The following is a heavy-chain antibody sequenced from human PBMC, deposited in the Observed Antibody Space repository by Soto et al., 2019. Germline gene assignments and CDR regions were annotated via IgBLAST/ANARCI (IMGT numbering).Heavy chain of an antibody. Sequence: ASVKVSCKASGYSFTGYYLHWVRQAPGQGLEWMGWIYPDSGGTTYAPKFRGWVTMTRDTSIRTAYMELSGLKSDDTAVYFCVRAETFYPGNTFDYWGQGAMVTVSS. D-gene: IGHD1-1*01. CDR1: GYSFTGYY. J-gene: IGHJ4*02. CDR3: VRAETFYPGNTFDY. CDR2: IYPDSGGT. V-gene: IGHV1-2*04.